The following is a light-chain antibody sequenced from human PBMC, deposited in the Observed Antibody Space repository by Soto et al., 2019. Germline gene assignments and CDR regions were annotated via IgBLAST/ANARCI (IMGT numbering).Light chain of an antibody. CDR1: QTISTY. CDR3: QQSYTTPYS. V-gene: IGKV1-39*01. J-gene: IGKJ2*03. CDR2: AAS. Sequence: DIQMTQSPSSLSASVEDRVTITCRASQTISTYLHWYQQKPGKAPTLLISAASSLQGGVPARFSGSGSGTDFTLTISSLQPEDFATYYCQQSYTTPYSFGPGTKVDI.